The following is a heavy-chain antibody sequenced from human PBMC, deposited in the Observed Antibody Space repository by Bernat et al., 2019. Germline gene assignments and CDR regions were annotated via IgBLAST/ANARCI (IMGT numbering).Heavy chain of an antibody. J-gene: IGHJ4*02. V-gene: IGHV3-30*18. CDR1: GFTFSDHY. D-gene: IGHD3-3*01. Sequence: QGQLVESGGGLVKPGGSLRLSCAASGFTFSDHYMSWIRQAPGRGLEWVAVISHDGSNKYYADSVRGRFTISRDNSKNTLYLQINSLKTEDTAVYYCAKGTEAYDFWSGFPTGRLDYWGQGTRLTVSS. CDR2: ISHDGSNK. CDR3: AKGTEAYDFWSGFPTGRLDY.